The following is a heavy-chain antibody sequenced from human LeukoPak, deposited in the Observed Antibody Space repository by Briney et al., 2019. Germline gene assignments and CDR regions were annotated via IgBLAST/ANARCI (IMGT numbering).Heavy chain of an antibody. V-gene: IGHV4-34*01. CDR1: GGSFSGYY. CDR3: ARDLIVVVPAAMRAAAALYYYGMDV. D-gene: IGHD2-2*01. Sequence: PETLSLTCAVYGGSFSGYYWSWIRQPPGKGLEWIGEINHSGSTNYNPSLKSRVTISVDTSKNQFSLKLSSVTAADTAVYYCARDLIVVVPAAMRAAAALYYYGMDVWGQGTTVTVSS. CDR2: INHSGST. J-gene: IGHJ6*02.